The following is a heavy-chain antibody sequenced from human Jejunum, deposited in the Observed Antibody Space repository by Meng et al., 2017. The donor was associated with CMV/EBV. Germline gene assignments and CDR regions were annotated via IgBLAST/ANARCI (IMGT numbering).Heavy chain of an antibody. Sequence: SGDTFSNYTIYWLRQAPGQAFEMVGWINVGNGNAHSSQKIRARLALNRDTSTYTADMALNYLTSEDTALYYCATHSGYGLNGLDYWGPGTLVTVSS. CDR3: ATHSGYGLNGLDY. V-gene: IGHV1-3*01. CDR2: INVGNGNA. CDR1: GDTFSNYT. D-gene: IGHD5-12*01. J-gene: IGHJ4*02.